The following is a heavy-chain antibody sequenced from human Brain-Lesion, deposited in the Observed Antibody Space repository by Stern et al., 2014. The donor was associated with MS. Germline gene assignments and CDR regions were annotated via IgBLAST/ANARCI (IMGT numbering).Heavy chain of an antibody. CDR1: GFTFANYG. CDR3: ARYDSGSADY. D-gene: IGHD6-19*01. Sequence: QVQLVESGTEVKEPGASVKVSCKTSGFTFANYGIVWVRQAPGQGLEWMGWVSPYNGKTNYEQTFQGRVTMTSDTSTTTAYMELRRLRSDDTAVYYCARYDSGSADYWGQGTLVTVSS. J-gene: IGHJ4*02. CDR2: VSPYNGKT. V-gene: IGHV1-18*04.